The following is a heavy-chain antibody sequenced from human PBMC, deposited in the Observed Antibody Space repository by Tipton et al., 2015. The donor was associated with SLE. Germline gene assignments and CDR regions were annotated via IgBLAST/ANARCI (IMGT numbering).Heavy chain of an antibody. CDR2: INHSGRT. CDR1: GGSFSGYY. Sequence: LRLSCAVYGGSFSGYYWSWIRQPPGKGLEWIGEINHSGRTNCNPSHKSRVTISVDTSKNQFSLKLSSVTAADTAVYYCARDLVVVAATGIFDYWGQGTLVTVSS. J-gene: IGHJ4*02. D-gene: IGHD2-15*01. CDR3: ARDLVVVAATGIFDY. V-gene: IGHV4-34*01.